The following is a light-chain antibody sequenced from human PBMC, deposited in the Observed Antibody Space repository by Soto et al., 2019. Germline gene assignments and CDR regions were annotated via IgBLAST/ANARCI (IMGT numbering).Light chain of an antibody. CDR1: QSVTSNY. Sequence: EIVLTQSPGNLSLSPGERATLSCRASQSVTSNYLAWYQQKPGQAPRLLMYGASSRATGIPDRFSGSGSGTDFTLTISRLEPEDFAVYYCQHYGSSPPWTFGQGTKVEIK. J-gene: IGKJ1*01. CDR3: QHYGSSPPWT. V-gene: IGKV3-20*01. CDR2: GAS.